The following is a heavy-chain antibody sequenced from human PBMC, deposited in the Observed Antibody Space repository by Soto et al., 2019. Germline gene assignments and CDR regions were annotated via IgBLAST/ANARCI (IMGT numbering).Heavy chain of an antibody. CDR3: ARTGGDQLLWGRSRYYYYYGMDV. J-gene: IGHJ6*02. Sequence: SVKVSCKASGGTFSSYAISWVRQAPGQGLEWMGGIIPIFGTANYAQKFQGRVTIAADESTSTAYMELSSLRSEDTAVYYCARTGGDQLLWGRSRYYYYYGMDVWGQGTTVTVSS. CDR2: IIPIFGTA. CDR1: GGTFSSYA. D-gene: IGHD2-2*01. V-gene: IGHV1-69*13.